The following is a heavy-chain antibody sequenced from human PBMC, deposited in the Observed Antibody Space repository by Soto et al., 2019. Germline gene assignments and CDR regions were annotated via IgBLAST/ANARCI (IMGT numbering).Heavy chain of an antibody. V-gene: IGHV3-33*01. D-gene: IGHD3-22*01. CDR2: IWYDGSNK. J-gene: IGHJ4*02. CDR3: ARDRYYDSSGSTLDY. Sequence: PGGSLRLSCAASGFTFSSYGMHWVRQAPGKGLEWVAVIWYDGSNKYYADSVKGRFTISRDNSKNTLYPQMNSLRAEDTAVYYCARDRYYDSSGSTLDYWGQGTLVTVSS. CDR1: GFTFSSYG.